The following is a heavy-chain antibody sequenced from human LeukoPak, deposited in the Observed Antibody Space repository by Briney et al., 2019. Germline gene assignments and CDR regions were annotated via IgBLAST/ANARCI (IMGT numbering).Heavy chain of an antibody. Sequence: GGSLRLSCAASGFTFNSYSMNWVRQAPGKGLEWVSYMSSSSSYIYYADSVKGRFTISRDNAKNSLYLQMNSLRAEDTAVYYCARDMGNYYRDYWGQGTLVTVSS. CDR2: MSSSSSYI. V-gene: IGHV3-21*01. J-gene: IGHJ4*02. D-gene: IGHD4-23*01. CDR3: ARDMGNYYRDY. CDR1: GFTFNSYS.